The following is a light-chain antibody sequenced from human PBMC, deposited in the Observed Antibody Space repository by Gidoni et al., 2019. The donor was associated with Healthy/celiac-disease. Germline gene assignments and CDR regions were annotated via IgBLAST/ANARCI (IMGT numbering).Light chain of an antibody. V-gene: IGKV3-11*01. Sequence: EIVLTQSPATLSLSPGERATLSCRASQSVSSYLAWYQQKPGQAPRLLIYDASNRATGIPARSSGSGSGTDFTLTISSLEPEDFAVYYCQQRSNWRMYTFGQGTKLEIK. CDR3: QQRSNWRMYT. CDR1: QSVSSY. J-gene: IGKJ2*01. CDR2: DAS.